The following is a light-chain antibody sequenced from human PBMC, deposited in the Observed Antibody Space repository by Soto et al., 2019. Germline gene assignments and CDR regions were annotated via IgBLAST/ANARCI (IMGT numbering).Light chain of an antibody. CDR1: QSVSSY. J-gene: IGKJ1*01. V-gene: IGKV3-11*01. Sequence: EIVLTQSPATLSLSPGERATLSCRASQSVSSYLAWYQQQPGQAPRLLIYDASNRATGIPARFSGSESGTNFTLTISSLEPEDFAVYYCQQRSNWPWTFGQGSKVDIK. CDR3: QQRSNWPWT. CDR2: DAS.